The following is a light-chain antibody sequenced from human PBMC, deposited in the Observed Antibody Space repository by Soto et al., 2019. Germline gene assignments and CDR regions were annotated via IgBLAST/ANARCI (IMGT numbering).Light chain of an antibody. CDR3: QQYNNWPT. Sequence: AIQLTQSPSSLSASVGDRVSITCRASQDIKTYLAWYQQKQGKAPKLLISGTFTLQSGVPSRFNGSGSGTDFTLTISRLQPEDFATYYCQQYNNWPTFGQGTKVDIK. CDR2: GTF. J-gene: IGKJ1*01. CDR1: QDIKTY. V-gene: IGKV1D-13*01.